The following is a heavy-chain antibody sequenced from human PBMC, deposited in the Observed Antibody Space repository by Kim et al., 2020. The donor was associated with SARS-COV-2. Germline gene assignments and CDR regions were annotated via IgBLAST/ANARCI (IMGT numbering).Heavy chain of an antibody. CDR2: IKSKTDGGTT. J-gene: IGHJ3*02. D-gene: IGHD3-10*01. CDR3: TTPSITLVRGEDAFDI. CDR1: GFTFINAW. V-gene: IGHV3-15*01. Sequence: GGSLRLSCAASGFTFINAWMNWVRQAPGKGLEWVGRIKSKTDGGTTDYAAPVKGRFTISRDDSKNMLYLQMNSLRTEDAAVYYCTTPSITLVRGEDAFDIWGQGTMVTVSS.